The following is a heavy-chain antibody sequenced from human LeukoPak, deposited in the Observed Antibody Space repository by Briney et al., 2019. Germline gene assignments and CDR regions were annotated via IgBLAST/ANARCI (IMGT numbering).Heavy chain of an antibody. V-gene: IGHV3-23*01. CDR3: AKFPAAGTNSGGFDY. CDR2: ISGSGGST. CDR1: GFTSSSYA. J-gene: IGHJ4*02. Sequence: GGSLRLSCAASGFTSSSYAMSWVRQAAGKGLEWVSSISGSGGSTYYADSVKGRFTISRDNSKNTLYLQMNSLRAEDTALYHCAKFPAAGTNSGGFDYWGQGTLVTVSS. D-gene: IGHD6-13*01.